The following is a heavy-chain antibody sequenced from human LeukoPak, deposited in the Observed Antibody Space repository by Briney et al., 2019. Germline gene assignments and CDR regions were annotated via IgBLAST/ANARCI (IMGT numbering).Heavy chain of an antibody. V-gene: IGHV3-20*04. CDR2: INWNGGST. CDR1: GFTFDDSG. J-gene: IGHJ4*02. CDR3: ARDRLPMTTVPYYFDY. D-gene: IGHD4-17*01. Sequence: PGGSLRLSCAASGFTFDDSGMSWVRQAPGKGLEWVSGINWNGGSTGYADSVKGRFTISRDNAKNSLYLQMNSLRAEDTALYYCARDRLPMTTVPYYFDYWGQGTLVTVSS.